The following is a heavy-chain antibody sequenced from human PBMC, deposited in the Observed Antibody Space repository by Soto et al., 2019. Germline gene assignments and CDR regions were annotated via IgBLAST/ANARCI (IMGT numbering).Heavy chain of an antibody. CDR1: GGSISTYY. V-gene: IGHV4-59*01. J-gene: IGHJ3*02. D-gene: IGHD3-16*01. Sequence: SETLFLTCTVSGGSISTYYWSWMRQLPGKGLEWIGYIYYSGSTNSNPSLKGRVTISEDTSKNQLSLKLSSVTAADTAVYFCARDAGGRGNGAFDIWGQGTMVTVSS. CDR3: ARDAGGRGNGAFDI. CDR2: IYYSGST.